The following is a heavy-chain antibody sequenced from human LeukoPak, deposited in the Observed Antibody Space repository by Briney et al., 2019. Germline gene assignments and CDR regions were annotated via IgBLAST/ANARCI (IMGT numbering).Heavy chain of an antibody. J-gene: IGHJ4*02. D-gene: IGHD4-23*01. CDR2: INPDRGGT. CDR1: GYPFTVYY. V-gene: IGHV1-2*02. Sequence: ASVTVSCKASGYPFTVYYMHWVRQAPGQGLEWMGSINPDRGGTDYAQKFQGRVTMTRDTSISTGYMELSSLRSDDTAVYYCAKDRYGGTWYYFDYWGQGTLVTASS. CDR3: AKDRYGGTWYYFDY.